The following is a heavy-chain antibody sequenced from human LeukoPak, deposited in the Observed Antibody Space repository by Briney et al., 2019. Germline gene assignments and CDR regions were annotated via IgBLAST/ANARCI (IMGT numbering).Heavy chain of an antibody. CDR3: AKRPGYYDSSGYIP. CDR1: GFTFSSYW. CDR2: INWNGGST. V-gene: IGHV3-20*04. J-gene: IGHJ5*02. Sequence: GGSLRLSCVASGFTFSSYWMTWVRQAPGKGLEWVSGINWNGGSTGYADSVKGRFTISRDNAKNSLYLQMNSLRAEDTALYYCAKRPGYYDSSGYIPWGQGTLVTVSS. D-gene: IGHD3-22*01.